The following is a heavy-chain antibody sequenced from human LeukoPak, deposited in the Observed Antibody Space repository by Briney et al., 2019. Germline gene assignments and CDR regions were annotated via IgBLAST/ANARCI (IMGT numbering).Heavy chain of an antibody. V-gene: IGHV4-59*08. Sequence: SETLSLTCTVSGGSISSYYWSWIRQPPGKGLEWIGYIYYSGSTNYNPSLKSRVTISVDTSKNQFSLKLSSVTAADTAVYYCARAGIKYYDILTGYYPPLFDYWGQGTLVTVSS. CDR1: GGSISSYY. CDR2: IYYSGST. D-gene: IGHD3-9*01. CDR3: ARAGIKYYDILTGYYPPLFDY. J-gene: IGHJ4*02.